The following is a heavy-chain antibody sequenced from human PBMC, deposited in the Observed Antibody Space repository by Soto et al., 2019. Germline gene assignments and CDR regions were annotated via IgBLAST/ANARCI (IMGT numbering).Heavy chain of an antibody. D-gene: IGHD5-18*01. J-gene: IGHJ6*02. Sequence: QVQLVESGGGVVQPGRSLRLSCAASGFTFSSYGMHWVRQAPGKGLEWVAVISYDGSNKYYADSVKGRFTISRDNSKNTLDLQMNSLRAEDTAVYYCAKDRGYSYRLGMDVWGQGTTVTVSS. CDR3: AKDRGYSYRLGMDV. CDR1: GFTFSSYG. V-gene: IGHV3-30*18. CDR2: ISYDGSNK.